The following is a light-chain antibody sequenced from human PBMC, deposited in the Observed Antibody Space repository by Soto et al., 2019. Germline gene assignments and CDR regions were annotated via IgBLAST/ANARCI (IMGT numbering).Light chain of an antibody. CDR3: QQLITYPQT. J-gene: IGKJ1*01. CDR2: AAS. Sequence: DIQLTQSPSFLSASVGDRVTMTCRASQGISTYLAWYQQKPGKAPKPLIYAASTLQSGVPSRFSGSGSGTEFALAISSLQPEDFATYYCQQLITYPQTFGQGTKVEI. CDR1: QGISTY. V-gene: IGKV1-9*01.